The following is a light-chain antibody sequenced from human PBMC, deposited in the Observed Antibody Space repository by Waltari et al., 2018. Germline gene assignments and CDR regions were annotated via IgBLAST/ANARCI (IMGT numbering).Light chain of an antibody. V-gene: IGLV1-40*01. CDR3: QSYDSSLSGSV. CDR1: SSNIGAGYD. Sequence: QSVLTPPPSVSGAPGKRVTLPCTGSSSNIGAGYDIPWYQQLPGTAPKLLIYGNSNRPSWVPDRFSGSKSGTSASLAITGLQAEDESDYYCQSYDSSLSGSVFGGGTKLTVL. J-gene: IGLJ2*01. CDR2: GNS.